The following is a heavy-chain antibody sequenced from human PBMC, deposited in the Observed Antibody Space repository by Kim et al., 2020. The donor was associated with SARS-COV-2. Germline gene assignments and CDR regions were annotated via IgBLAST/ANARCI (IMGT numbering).Heavy chain of an antibody. V-gene: IGHV3-9*01. J-gene: IGHJ3*02. CDR1: GFTFDDFA. D-gene: IGHD1-26*01. CDR2: ISWNSGRI. Sequence: GGSQRLSCPASGFTFDDFAMHWVRQTPGKGLEWVSGISWNSGRIDYADSVKGRFTISRDNAKNSLYLQMNSLRPEDTAVYYCAKDLVGALGDGFDIWGQGTMVTVSS. CDR3: AKDLVGALGDGFDI.